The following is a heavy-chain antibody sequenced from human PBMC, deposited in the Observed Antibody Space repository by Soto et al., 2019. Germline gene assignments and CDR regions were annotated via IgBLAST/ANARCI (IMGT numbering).Heavy chain of an antibody. Sequence: QVQLQQWGAGLLKPSETLSLTCAVYGGSFSGYYWTWIRQPPGTGLEWIGEINHSGSTNYNPSLKSRVTISVDTSKNQFSLNLTSVTAADTAVYYCARDTITGLFDYWGQGTLVTVSS. CDR2: INHSGST. CDR1: GGSFSGYY. CDR3: ARDTITGLFDY. J-gene: IGHJ4*02. V-gene: IGHV4-34*01. D-gene: IGHD2-8*02.